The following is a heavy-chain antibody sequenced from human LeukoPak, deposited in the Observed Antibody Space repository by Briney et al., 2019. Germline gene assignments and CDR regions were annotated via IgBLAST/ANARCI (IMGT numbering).Heavy chain of an antibody. V-gene: IGHV3-23*01. CDR3: AKGTYYDILTGYQDAFDI. D-gene: IGHD3-9*01. Sequence: GGSLRLSCAASGFTFSSYSMNWVRQAPGKGLEWVSAISGSGGSTYYADSVKGRFTISRDNSKNTLYLQMNSLRAEDTAVYYCAKGTYYDILTGYQDAFDIWGQGTMVTVSS. CDR2: ISGSGGST. J-gene: IGHJ3*02. CDR1: GFTFSSYS.